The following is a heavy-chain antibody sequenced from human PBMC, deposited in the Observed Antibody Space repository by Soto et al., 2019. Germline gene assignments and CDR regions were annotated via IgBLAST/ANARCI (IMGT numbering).Heavy chain of an antibody. J-gene: IGHJ3*02. Sequence: GGSLRLSCAASGFTFSSYGMHWVRQAPGKGLEWVAVIWYDGSNKYYADSVKGRFTISRDNSKNTLYLQMNSLRAEDTAVYYCARERERDNWTNAFDIWGQGTMVTVSS. D-gene: IGHD1-1*01. V-gene: IGHV3-33*01. CDR2: IWYDGSNK. CDR3: ARERERDNWTNAFDI. CDR1: GFTFSSYG.